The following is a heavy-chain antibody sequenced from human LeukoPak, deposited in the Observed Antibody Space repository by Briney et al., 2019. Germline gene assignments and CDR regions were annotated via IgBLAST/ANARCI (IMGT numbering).Heavy chain of an antibody. Sequence: SGGSLRLSCAASGFTFSSYEMNWVRQAPGKGLEWVSYISRSGSTIYYADSVKGRFTISRDNAKNSLYLQMNSLRAEDTAIYYCARDPYNGNYGDSYYYYMDVWGKGTTVTISS. D-gene: IGHD1-26*01. CDR1: GFTFSSYE. CDR2: ISRSGSTI. CDR3: ARDPYNGNYGDSYYYYMDV. V-gene: IGHV3-48*03. J-gene: IGHJ6*03.